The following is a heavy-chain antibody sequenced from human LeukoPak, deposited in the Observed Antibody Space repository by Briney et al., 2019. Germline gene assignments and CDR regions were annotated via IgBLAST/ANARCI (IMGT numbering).Heavy chain of an antibody. D-gene: IGHD5-18*01. CDR2: INPSGGST. CDR3: ARESVDTSLVSNPLDY. V-gene: IGHV1-46*01. Sequence: GASVKVSCKASGYTFTSYYMHWVRQAPGQGLEWMGIINPSGGSTSYAQKFQGRVTMTRDTSISTAYMELNRLRSDDTAVYYCARESVDTSLVSNPLDYWGQGTLVTVSS. CDR1: GYTFTSYY. J-gene: IGHJ4*02.